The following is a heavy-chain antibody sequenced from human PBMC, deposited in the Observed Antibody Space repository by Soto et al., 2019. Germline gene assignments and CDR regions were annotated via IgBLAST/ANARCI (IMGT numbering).Heavy chain of an antibody. V-gene: IGHV4-39*01. J-gene: IGHJ6*02. CDR3: VRLNGYCVSTKCRGYYGMDV. D-gene: IGHD2-2*03. Sequence: QLQLQESGPGLVKPSETLSLTCTVSGGSVSSNDYSWGWVRQSPGKGLEWIGAIYSHDDTHYNPSLLSRVTISVDTSKNEFSLRLTSVTAADTAVYYCVRLNGYCVSTKCRGYYGMDVWGQGTTVTVSS. CDR2: IYSHDDT. CDR1: GGSVSSNDYS.